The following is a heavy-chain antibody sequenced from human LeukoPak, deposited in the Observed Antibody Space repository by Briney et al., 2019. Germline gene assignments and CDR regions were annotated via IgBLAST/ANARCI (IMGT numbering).Heavy chain of an antibody. D-gene: IGHD3-10*01. CDR1: EFTFSSYW. V-gene: IGHV3-7*04. CDR2: IKQDGSEK. CDR3: ARDGYATGSHDY. Sequence: GGSLRLSCAASEFTFSSYWMSWVRQAPGKGLEWVANIKQDGSEKSYVDSVKGRFMISRDNPKNSLHLQMNSLRAEDTAVYYCARDGYATGSHDYWGQGTLVTVSS. J-gene: IGHJ4*02.